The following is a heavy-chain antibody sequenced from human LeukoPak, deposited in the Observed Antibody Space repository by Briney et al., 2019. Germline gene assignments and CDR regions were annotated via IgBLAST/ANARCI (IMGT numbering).Heavy chain of an antibody. Sequence: PGGSLRLSCAASGFDFSSHGMNWVRQAPGKGLEWVSTINFNGGRTYYADSVKGRFSVSRDNSKNTLYLQMNSLIVEDTAVYYCAKGGRGAWAGNTGDWGQGTLVSVS. J-gene: IGHJ4*02. CDR3: AKGGRGAWAGNTGD. V-gene: IGHV3-23*01. CDR2: INFNGGRT. D-gene: IGHD1-26*01. CDR1: GFDFSSHG.